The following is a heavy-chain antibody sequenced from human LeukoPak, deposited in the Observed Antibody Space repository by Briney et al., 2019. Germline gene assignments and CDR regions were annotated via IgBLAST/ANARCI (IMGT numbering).Heavy chain of an antibody. D-gene: IGHD3-16*01. V-gene: IGHV3-23*01. CDR2: IIGSSGST. J-gene: IGHJ4*02. Sequence: PGGSLRLSCAASGFTFSNAWMSWVRQAPGKGLEWVSLIIGSSGSTFYADSVKGRFTISRDKSKNTLYLQMNSLRAEDTAVYYCGRWDFDYWGQGTLVTVSS. CDR1: GFTFSNAW. CDR3: GRWDFDY.